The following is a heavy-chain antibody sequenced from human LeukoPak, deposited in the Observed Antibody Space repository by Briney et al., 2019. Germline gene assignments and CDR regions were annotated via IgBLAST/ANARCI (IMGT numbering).Heavy chain of an antibody. CDR2: IYYSGST. J-gene: IGHJ4*02. CDR1: GGPINSYY. D-gene: IGHD2-2*01. V-gene: IGHV4-59*08. Sequence: SETLSLTCTVSGGPINSYYWSWIRQPPGKGLEWIGYIYYSGSTNYNPSLKSRVTISVDTSKNQFSLKLSSVTAADTAVYHCARLSSNDHLDYWGQGTLVTVSS. CDR3: ARLSSNDHLDY.